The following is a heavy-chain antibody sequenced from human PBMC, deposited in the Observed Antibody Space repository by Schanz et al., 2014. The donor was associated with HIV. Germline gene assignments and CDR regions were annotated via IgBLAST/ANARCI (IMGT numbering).Heavy chain of an antibody. CDR2: INPNEGDT. V-gene: IGHV1-18*01. D-gene: IGHD2-2*01. J-gene: IGHJ5*01. Sequence: QVQLVQSGTEVKKPGASVKVSCKASGYTFISYGISWVRQAPGQGLEWMGWINPNEGDTKFAQKFRGRVTMTRDTSISTAYMELTRLRFDDTAVYYCAKSRFQLHWFDSWGQGTLVTVSS. CDR3: AKSRFQLHWFDS. CDR1: GYTFISYG.